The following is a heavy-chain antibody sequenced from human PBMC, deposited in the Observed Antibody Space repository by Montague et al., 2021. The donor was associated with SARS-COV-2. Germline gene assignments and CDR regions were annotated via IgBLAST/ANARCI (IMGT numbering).Heavy chain of an antibody. CDR3: ARGGGSGYRYYFDY. J-gene: IGHJ4*02. Sequence: SETLSLTCTVSGGSISSYYCNWIRQPPGKGLEWIGYIYYSGRTNXNPSLKSRVTISVDTSKNQFSLKLSSVTAADTAVYYCARGGGSGYRYYFDYWGQGSLVTVSS. V-gene: IGHV4-59*01. CDR1: GGSISSYY. D-gene: IGHD3-22*01. CDR2: IYYSGRT.